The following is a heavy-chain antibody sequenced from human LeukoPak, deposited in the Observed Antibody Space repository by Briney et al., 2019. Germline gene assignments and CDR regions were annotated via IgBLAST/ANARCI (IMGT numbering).Heavy chain of an antibody. Sequence: SVTLSLTCAVSGYSISSGYYWGWIRQPPGKGLEWIGSIYHSGSTYYNPSLKSRVTISVDTSKNQFSLKLSSVTAADTAVYYCARRTPFYYDSSGYYYFDYWGQGTLVTVSS. CDR1: GYSISSGYY. CDR3: ARRTPFYYDSSGYYYFDY. CDR2: IYHSGST. J-gene: IGHJ4*02. V-gene: IGHV4-38-2*01. D-gene: IGHD3-22*01.